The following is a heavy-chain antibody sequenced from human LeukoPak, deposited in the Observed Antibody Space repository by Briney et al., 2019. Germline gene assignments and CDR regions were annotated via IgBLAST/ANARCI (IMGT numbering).Heavy chain of an antibody. CDR1: GFTLNTNY. J-gene: IGHJ4*02. CDR3: ARMGWSRYYFDF. Sequence: GGSLRLSCAVSGFTLNTNYMSWVRQAPGKGLQWVSVIYFSGSTYYSDSVKGRFTISRDDSTNTLYLQMNGLRAEDTAVYYCARMGWSRYYFDFWGQGTLVTVSS. V-gene: IGHV3-66*01. CDR2: IYFSGST. D-gene: IGHD3-3*01.